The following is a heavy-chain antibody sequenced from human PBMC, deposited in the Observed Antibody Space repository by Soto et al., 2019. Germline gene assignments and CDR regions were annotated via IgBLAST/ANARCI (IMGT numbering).Heavy chain of an antibody. V-gene: IGHV4-59*01. CDR2: IYYSGST. J-gene: IGHJ4*02. D-gene: IGHD5-12*01. Sequence: PSETLSLTCTVSGGSISSYYWSWIRQPPGKGLEWIGYIYYSGSTYYNPSLKSRVTISVDTSKKQSSLKLTSVTAADTAVYYCARDPVDGYAFFDYWGQGILVTVSS. CDR1: GGSISSYY. CDR3: ARDPVDGYAFFDY.